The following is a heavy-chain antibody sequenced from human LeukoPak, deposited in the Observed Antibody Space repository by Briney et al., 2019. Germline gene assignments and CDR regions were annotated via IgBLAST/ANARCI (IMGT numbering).Heavy chain of an antibody. V-gene: IGHV4-34*01. D-gene: IGHD3-22*01. CDR3: ARGWDSSGYYHYYYYYGMDV. CDR1: GGSFSGYY. J-gene: IGHJ6*02. Sequence: PSGTLSLTCAVYGGSFSGYYWSWIRQPPGKGLEWIGEINHSGSTNYNPSLKSRVTISVDTSKNQFSLKLSSVTAADTAVYYCARGWDSSGYYHYYYYYGMDVWGQGTTVTVSS. CDR2: INHSGST.